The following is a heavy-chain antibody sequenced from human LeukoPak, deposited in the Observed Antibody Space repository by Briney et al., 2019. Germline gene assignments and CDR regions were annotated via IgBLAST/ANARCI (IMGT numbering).Heavy chain of an antibody. CDR1: GFTFSSYN. CDR3: ARDLSVGAKPDLGFDY. D-gene: IGHD1-26*01. Sequence: PGGSLRFSCAASGFTFSSYNMNWVGQAPGKGLKWFSSISSSSSYIYYADSVKGRFTISRDNAKNSLYLQMISLRAEDTAVYYCARDLSVGAKPDLGFDYWGQGTLVTVSS. CDR2: ISSSSSYI. V-gene: IGHV3-21*01. J-gene: IGHJ4*02.